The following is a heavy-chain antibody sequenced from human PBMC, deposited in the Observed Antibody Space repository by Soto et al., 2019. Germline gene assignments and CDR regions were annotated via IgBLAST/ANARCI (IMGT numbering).Heavy chain of an antibody. D-gene: IGHD4-17*01. CDR1: GFIFSSYA. V-gene: IGHV3-30-3*01. CDR3: ARDDYGDFTFDD. J-gene: IGHJ4*02. CDR2: ISHDGTNK. Sequence: GGSLRLSCAASGFIFSSYAINWVRQAPGKGLEWVAAISHDGTNKYYRDSVKGRFTISRDNSKSTLYLQMDSLRTEDTAVYYCARDDYGDFTFDDWGQGTLVTVSS.